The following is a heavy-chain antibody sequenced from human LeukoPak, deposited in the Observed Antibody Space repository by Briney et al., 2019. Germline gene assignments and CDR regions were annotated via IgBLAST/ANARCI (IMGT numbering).Heavy chain of an antibody. D-gene: IGHD5-12*01. J-gene: IGHJ5*02. CDR1: GGSISSYH. CDR3: ARGLAAAYDYNWFDP. Sequence: SETLSLTCTVSGGSISSYHWSWIRQPAGKGLEWIGRIYASGSTRYNPSLKSRVTMSVDTSKNQFSLKLTSVTAADTAVYFCARGLAAAYDYNWFDPWGQGTLVTVSS. V-gene: IGHV4-4*07. CDR2: IYASGST.